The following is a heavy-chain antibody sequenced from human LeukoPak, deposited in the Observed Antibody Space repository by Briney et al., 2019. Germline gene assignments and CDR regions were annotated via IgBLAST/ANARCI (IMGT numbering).Heavy chain of an antibody. D-gene: IGHD6-19*01. J-gene: IGHJ5*02. V-gene: IGHV3-30*02. Sequence: GGSLRLSCAASGFTFSSYGMSWVRQAPGKGLEWVAFIRYDGSNKSYADSVKGRFTISRDNSKNSLYLQMNSLRAEDTAVYYCAREMLAAVAAQSWGQGTLVTVSS. CDR2: IRYDGSNK. CDR1: GFTFSSYG. CDR3: AREMLAAVAAQS.